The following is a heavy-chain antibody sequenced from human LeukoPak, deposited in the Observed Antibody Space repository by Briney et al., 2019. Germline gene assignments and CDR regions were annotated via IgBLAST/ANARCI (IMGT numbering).Heavy chain of an antibody. D-gene: IGHD2-15*01. Sequence: GGSLRLSCAASGFTFSSYSMNWVRQAPGKGLEWVSSISSNSADIYYADSVRGRFTISRDNAMNSLYLQMDSLRAEDTAVYYCARDLEGYCSSGSCYSGVWFDPWGQGTLVTVSS. CDR2: ISSNSADI. J-gene: IGHJ5*02. CDR1: GFTFSSYS. V-gene: IGHV3-21*01. CDR3: ARDLEGYCSSGSCYSGVWFDP.